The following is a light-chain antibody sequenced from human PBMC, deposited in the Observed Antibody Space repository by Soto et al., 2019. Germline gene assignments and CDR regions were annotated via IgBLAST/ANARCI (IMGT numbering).Light chain of an antibody. Sequence: IVMTQSPATLSVSPGERATLSCRASQSVSSSLAWYQQKPGQAPRLLIYGASTRATGIPARVSGSGSGTEFTLTISSLQSEDFAVYYCQQYHKWPTFGQGTKVEIK. CDR1: QSVSSS. CDR2: GAS. CDR3: QQYHKWPT. V-gene: IGKV3-15*01. J-gene: IGKJ1*01.